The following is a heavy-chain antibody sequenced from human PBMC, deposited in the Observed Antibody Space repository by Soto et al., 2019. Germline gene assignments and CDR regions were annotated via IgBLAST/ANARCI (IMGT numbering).Heavy chain of an antibody. CDR3: ARALGWGYYDRSGYYFDY. J-gene: IGHJ4*02. Sequence: SETLSLTCAVSGYSISSGYYWGWIRQPPGKGLEWIGSIYHSGSTYYNPSLKSRVTISVDTSKNQFSLKLSSVTAADTAVYYCARALGWGYYDRSGYYFDYWGQGTLVTVSS. CDR2: IYHSGST. CDR1: GYSISSGYY. D-gene: IGHD3-22*01. V-gene: IGHV4-38-2*01.